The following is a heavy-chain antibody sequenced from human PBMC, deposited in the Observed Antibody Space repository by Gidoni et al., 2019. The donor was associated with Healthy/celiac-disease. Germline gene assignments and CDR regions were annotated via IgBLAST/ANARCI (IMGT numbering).Heavy chain of an antibody. V-gene: IGHV3-30*18. J-gene: IGHJ4*02. Sequence: QVQLVESGGGVVQPGRSLRLSCAASGFTFSSYGMHWVRTAPGKGLEWVAVISDDGSNKYYADSVKGRFTISRDNSKNTLYLQMNSLRAEDTAVYYCAKDSSSWYQGGSFDYWGQGTLVTVSS. D-gene: IGHD6-13*01. CDR3: AKDSSSWYQGGSFDY. CDR2: ISDDGSNK. CDR1: GFTFSSYG.